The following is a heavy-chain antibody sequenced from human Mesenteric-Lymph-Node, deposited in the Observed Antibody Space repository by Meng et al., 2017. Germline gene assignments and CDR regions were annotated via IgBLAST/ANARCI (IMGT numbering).Heavy chain of an antibody. D-gene: IGHD1-14*01. V-gene: IGHV4-39*01. J-gene: IGHJ4*02. CDR1: GGSLRSSSYY. CDR3: ARHHHSPTFDY. Sequence: QESGPVLVKPSGTLSRTCTVAGGSLRSSSYYRAWLRQPPGEGLEWIGSVVYSGSTYYLSSLKSRVSISVDTSKNQFSLKLSSVTAADTAVYYCARHHHSPTFDYWGQGTLVTVSS. CDR2: VVYSGST.